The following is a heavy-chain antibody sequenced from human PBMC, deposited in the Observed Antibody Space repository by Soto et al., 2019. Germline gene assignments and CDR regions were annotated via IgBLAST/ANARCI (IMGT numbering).Heavy chain of an antibody. Sequence: SETLSLTCTVSGGSISSGGYYWSWIRQPPGKGLGWIGCLHYSGRTTYNPSLKSRVTISEDTSKNQFSLKLNSVTAADTAVYYCARRQYIDWAFDYWGLGTLVTVSS. J-gene: IGHJ4*02. CDR3: ARRQYIDWAFDY. CDR1: GGSISSGGYY. CDR2: LHYSGRT. V-gene: IGHV4-61*08. D-gene: IGHD3-9*01.